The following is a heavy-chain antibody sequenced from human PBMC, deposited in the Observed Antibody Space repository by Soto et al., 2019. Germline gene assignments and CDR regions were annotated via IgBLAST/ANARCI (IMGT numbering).Heavy chain of an antibody. CDR3: AKDGGQYCTNGICYRDYWYFDL. J-gene: IGHJ2*01. Sequence: EVQLLESGGGLVQPGGSLRLSCAASGFTFSSYAMSWVRQAPGKGLEWVSAISGSGGSTYYADSVKGRFTISRDNSKNTLYLQMNSLRAEDTAVYYCAKDGGQYCTNGICYRDYWYFDLWGRGTLVTVS. CDR1: GFTFSSYA. V-gene: IGHV3-23*01. CDR2: ISGSGGST. D-gene: IGHD2-8*01.